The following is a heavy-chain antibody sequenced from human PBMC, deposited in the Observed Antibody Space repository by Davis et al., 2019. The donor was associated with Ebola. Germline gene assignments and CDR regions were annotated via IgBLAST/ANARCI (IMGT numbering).Heavy chain of an antibody. CDR3: ARQIVLEWLTHFDY. J-gene: IGHJ4*02. V-gene: IGHV4-31*03. CDR1: GGSISSGGYY. Sequence: PSETLSLTCTVSGGSISSGGYYWSWIRQHPGKGLEWIGYIYYSGSTYYNPSLKSRVTISVDTSKNQFSLKLSSVTAADTAVYYCARQIVLEWLTHFDYWGQGTLVTVSS. CDR2: IYYSGST. D-gene: IGHD3-3*01.